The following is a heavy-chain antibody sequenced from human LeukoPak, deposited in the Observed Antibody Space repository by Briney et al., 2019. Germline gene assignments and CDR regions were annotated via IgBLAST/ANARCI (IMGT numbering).Heavy chain of an antibody. J-gene: IGHJ6*03. D-gene: IGHD5-12*01. Sequence: PGGSLRLSCAASGFTFSSYWMHWVRQAPGKGLVWVSRINSDGTIIGYADSVKGRFTISRDNAKNTLYLQMNSLRAEDTAVYYCAKDTVKVTTIRRVPHYMDVWGKGTTVTISS. CDR3: AKDTVKVTTIRRVPHYMDV. CDR1: GFTFSSYW. V-gene: IGHV3-74*01. CDR2: INSDGTII.